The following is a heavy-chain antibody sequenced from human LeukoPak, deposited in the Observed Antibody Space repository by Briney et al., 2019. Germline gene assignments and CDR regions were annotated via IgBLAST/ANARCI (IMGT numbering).Heavy chain of an antibody. V-gene: IGHV3-30*02. D-gene: IGHD1-26*01. CDR3: AKDRSIGTYYTFDH. J-gene: IGHJ4*02. Sequence: PGGSLRLSCAASGFTFSSYAMTWVRQAPGKGLEWVAFIRYDGSNKYYADSVKGRFTISRDNSKNTLYLQMNSLRAEDTAVYYCAKDRSIGTYYTFDHWGQGTLVTVSS. CDR2: IRYDGSNK. CDR1: GFTFSSYA.